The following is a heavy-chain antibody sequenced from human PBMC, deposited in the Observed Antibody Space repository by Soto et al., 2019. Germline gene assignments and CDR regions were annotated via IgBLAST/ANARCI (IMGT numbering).Heavy chain of an antibody. Sequence: PSETLSLTCTGSGGSISSRSYYWGWIRQPPGKGLEWIGSIYYSGSTYYNPSLKSRVTISVDTSKNQFSLKLSSVTAADTAVYYCAGGRGDYYYAMDVWGQGTTVT. CDR3: AGGRGDYYYAMDV. D-gene: IGHD3-10*01. CDR2: IYYSGST. V-gene: IGHV4-39*01. CDR1: GGSISSRSYY. J-gene: IGHJ6*02.